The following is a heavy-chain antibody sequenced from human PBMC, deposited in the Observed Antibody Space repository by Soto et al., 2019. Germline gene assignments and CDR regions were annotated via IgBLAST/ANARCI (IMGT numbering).Heavy chain of an antibody. Sequence: PSETLSLTCAVSGYSISSGYYWGWIRQPPGKGLEWIGSIHHSGSTYYNPSLKSRVTISVDTSKNQFSLKLRSVTAADTAVYCCARIIYGINGVCSPLSGMDVWGQGTTVTVSS. CDR1: GYSISSGYY. CDR3: ARIIYGINGVCSPLSGMDV. V-gene: IGHV4-38-2*01. J-gene: IGHJ6*02. CDR2: IHHSGST. D-gene: IGHD2-8*01.